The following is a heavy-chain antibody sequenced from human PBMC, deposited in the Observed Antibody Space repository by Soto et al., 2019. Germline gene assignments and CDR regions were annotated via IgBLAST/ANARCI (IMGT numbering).Heavy chain of an antibody. Sequence: QVHLVQSGAEVKKPGSSVKVSCKAAGGTFSTYTLIWVRQAPGQGLEWMGRIIPMLAVTNSAQRFQGRVTLTADKSTSTAFMVLTSLRSDDTAVYYCSIGSWSAETFDIWGQGTMVTVSS. CDR1: GGTFSTYT. CDR2: IIPMLAVT. J-gene: IGHJ3*02. V-gene: IGHV1-69*02. CDR3: SIGSWSAETFDI. D-gene: IGHD2-2*01.